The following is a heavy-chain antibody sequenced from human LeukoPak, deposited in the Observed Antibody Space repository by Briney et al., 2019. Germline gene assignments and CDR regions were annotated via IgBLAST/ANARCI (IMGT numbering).Heavy chain of an antibody. V-gene: IGHV1-69*04. D-gene: IGHD4-11*01. Sequence: RASVKVSCKASGGTFSSYAISWVRQAPGQGLEWMGRIIPIFGIANYAQKFQGRVTITADKSTSTAYMELSSLRSEDTAVYYCARDYSDRYNWFDPWGQGTLVTVFS. CDR1: GGTFSSYA. J-gene: IGHJ5*02. CDR3: ARDYSDRYNWFDP. CDR2: IIPIFGIA.